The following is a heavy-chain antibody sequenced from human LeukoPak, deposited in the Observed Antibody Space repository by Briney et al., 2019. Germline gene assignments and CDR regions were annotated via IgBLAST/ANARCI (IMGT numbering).Heavy chain of an antibody. J-gene: IGHJ4*02. CDR3: ARITEGYSYGGYFDY. CDR2: ISSNGGGT. Sequence: PGGSLRLSCAASGFTFSSFAMSWVRQAPGKGLEYVSAISSNGGGTYYANSVKGRFTISRDNSKNTLYLQVGSLRVEDMGVYYCARITEGYSYGGYFDYWGQGTLVTVSS. CDR1: GFTFSSFA. V-gene: IGHV3-64*01. D-gene: IGHD5-18*01.